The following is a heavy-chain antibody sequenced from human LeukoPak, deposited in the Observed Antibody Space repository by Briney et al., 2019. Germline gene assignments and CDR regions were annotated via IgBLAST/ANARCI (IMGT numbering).Heavy chain of an antibody. D-gene: IGHD3-22*01. Sequence: GGSLRLSCAASGFTFSSYAMSWVRQAPGEGLEWVSAISGSGGSTYYADSVKGRFTISRDNSMNTLYLQMNSLRAEDTAVYYCAEPEGGYYDIRPDWGQGTLVTVSS. V-gene: IGHV3-23*01. J-gene: IGHJ4*02. CDR1: GFTFSSYA. CDR3: AEPEGGYYDIRPD. CDR2: ISGSGGST.